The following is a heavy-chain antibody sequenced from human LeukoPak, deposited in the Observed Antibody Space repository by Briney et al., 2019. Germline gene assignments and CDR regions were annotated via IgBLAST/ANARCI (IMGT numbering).Heavy chain of an antibody. CDR1: GYTFTGYY. J-gene: IGHJ4*02. Sequence: ASVKVSCKASGYTFTGYYMHWVRQAPGQGLEWMEWINPNSGGTNYAQKFQGRVTMTRDTSISTAYMELSRLRSDDTAVYYCARQKSYSSGWYHYWGQGTLVTVSS. CDR3: ARQKSYSSGWYHY. CDR2: INPNSGGT. D-gene: IGHD6-19*01. V-gene: IGHV1-2*02.